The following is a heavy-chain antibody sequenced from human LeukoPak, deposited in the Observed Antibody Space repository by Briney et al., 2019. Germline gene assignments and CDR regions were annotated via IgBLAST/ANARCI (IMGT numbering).Heavy chain of an antibody. V-gene: IGHV3-21*01. CDR3: AREAPMNYGMDV. CDR2: ISSSSSYI. Sequence: GGSLRLSCAASGFTFSSYSMNWVRQAPGKGLEWVSSISSSSSYIYYADSVKGRFTISRDNAKSSLYLQMNSLRAEDSAVYYCAREAPMNYGMDVWGQGTTVTVSS. CDR1: GFTFSSYS. J-gene: IGHJ6*02.